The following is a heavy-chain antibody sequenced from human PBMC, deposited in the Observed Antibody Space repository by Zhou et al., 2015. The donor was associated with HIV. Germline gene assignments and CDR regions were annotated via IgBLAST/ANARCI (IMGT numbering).Heavy chain of an antibody. D-gene: IGHD3-22*01. Sequence: QVQLVQSGAEAKKPGSSVKVSCKASGGTFNNYAISWVRQAPGQGLEWMGGINSLFDIENYAQNFRGRLTISADLTAAYMELSGLTSEDAAVYYCARSRADYEYVFEIWGQGTKVIVSS. CDR2: INSLFDIE. V-gene: IGHV1-69*17. CDR3: ARSRADYEYVFEI. CDR1: GGTFNNYA. J-gene: IGHJ3*02.